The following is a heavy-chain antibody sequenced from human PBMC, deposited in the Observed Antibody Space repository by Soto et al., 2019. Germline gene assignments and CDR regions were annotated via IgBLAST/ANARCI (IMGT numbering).Heavy chain of an antibody. CDR2: ISSGGRKI. CDR1: GVTFSKFA. D-gene: IGHD1-26*01. V-gene: IGHV3-30*18. J-gene: IGHJ4*02. CDR3: AKDISTYSGGYTYYFDC. Sequence: PGGSLRLSCAASGVTFSKFAMHWVLQAPGKGLEWVAVISSGGRKIYYVDSVKGRFTISRDNSNNTLFLQMNSLRLDDTAVYYCAKDISTYSGGYTYYFDCSGQGTLVTVSS.